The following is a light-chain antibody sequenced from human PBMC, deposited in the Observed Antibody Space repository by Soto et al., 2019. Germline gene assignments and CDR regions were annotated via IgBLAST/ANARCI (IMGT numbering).Light chain of an antibody. Sequence: QSALTQPASVSGSPGQSITISCTGTSSDVGGYNHVSWYQQHPGKAPKLIIYEVRNRPSGVSNRLSGSKSGNRASLTISGLQADDEADYYCCSYTSSSIRVFGGGTKVTVL. V-gene: IGLV2-14*01. CDR1: SSDVGGYNH. J-gene: IGLJ3*02. CDR2: EVR. CDR3: CSYTSSSIRV.